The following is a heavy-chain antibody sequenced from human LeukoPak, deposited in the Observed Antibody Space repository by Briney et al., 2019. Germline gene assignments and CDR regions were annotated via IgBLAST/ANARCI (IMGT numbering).Heavy chain of an antibody. J-gene: IGHJ4*02. CDR2: VSYDGGNT. CDR1: GFTFSSNA. V-gene: IGHV3-30-3*01. Sequence: GGSLRLSCAASGFTFSSNAIHWVRQAPRKGLEWVAEVSYDGGNTYYADSVKGRFTISRDNSKNTLYLQMNSLRAEDTAVYYCAKEGTGIHFDYWGQGTLVTVSS. CDR3: AKEGTGIHFDY. D-gene: IGHD1-1*01.